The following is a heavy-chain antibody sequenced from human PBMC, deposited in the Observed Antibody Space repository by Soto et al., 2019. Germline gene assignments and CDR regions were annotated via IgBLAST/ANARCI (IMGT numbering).Heavy chain of an antibody. CDR2: IKQDGSEK. J-gene: IGHJ5*02. CDR1: GFTFSSYW. Sequence: GGSLRLSCAASGFTFSSYWMSWVRQAPGKGLEWVANIKQDGSEKYYVDSVKGRFTISRDNAKNSLYLQMNSLRAEDTAVYYCARGSSSWYYNWFDPWGQGTLVTVSS. D-gene: IGHD6-13*01. CDR3: ARGSSSWYYNWFDP. V-gene: IGHV3-7*05.